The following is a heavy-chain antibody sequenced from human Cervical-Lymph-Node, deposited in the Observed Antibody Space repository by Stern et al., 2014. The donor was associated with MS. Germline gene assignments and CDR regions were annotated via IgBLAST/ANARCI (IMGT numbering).Heavy chain of an antibody. CDR2: IRSKANNFAT. V-gene: IGHV3-73*01. CDR3: TRTWELAAFDY. J-gene: IGHJ4*02. D-gene: IGHD1-26*01. Sequence: EVQLVESGGGLVQPGGSLKLSCAASGFTFSDSAMHWVRQTSGKGLEWVGRIRSKANNFATAYAASVKGRFIISRDVSKNTSYVEMNSLKTEDTAVYYCTRTWELAAFDYWGQGTLVTVSS. CDR1: GFTFSDSA.